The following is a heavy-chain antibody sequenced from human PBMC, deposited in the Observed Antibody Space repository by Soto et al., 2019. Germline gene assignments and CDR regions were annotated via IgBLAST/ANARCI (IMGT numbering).Heavy chain of an antibody. CDR3: AKDLPHSCSWYEASAFDI. V-gene: IGHV3-23*01. CDR2: ISGSGGST. Sequence: EVQLLESGGGLVQPGGSLRLSCAASGFTFSSYAMSWVRQAPGKGLEWVSAISGSGGSTYYADSVKGRFTISRDNSKNTLYLQMNSLRAEDTAVYYCAKDLPHSCSWYEASAFDIWGQGTMVTVSS. D-gene: IGHD6-13*01. CDR1: GFTFSSYA. J-gene: IGHJ3*02.